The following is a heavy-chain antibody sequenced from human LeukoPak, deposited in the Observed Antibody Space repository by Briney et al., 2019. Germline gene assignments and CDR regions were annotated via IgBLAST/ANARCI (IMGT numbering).Heavy chain of an antibody. D-gene: IGHD1-26*01. CDR1: GGTFSSYA. Sequence: ASVKVSCKASGGTFSSYAISWVRQAPGQGLEWMGGIIPIFGTTNYAQNFQGRVTITADESTSTAYMEPSSLRSEDTAVYYCARSRELLGCFQHWGQGTLVTVSS. CDR3: ARSRELLGCFQH. J-gene: IGHJ1*01. V-gene: IGHV1-69*01. CDR2: IIPIFGTT.